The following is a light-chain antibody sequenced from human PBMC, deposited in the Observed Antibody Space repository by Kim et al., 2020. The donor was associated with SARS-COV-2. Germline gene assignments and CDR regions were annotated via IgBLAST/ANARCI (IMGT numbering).Light chain of an antibody. V-gene: IGLV3-1*01. CDR1: KLGEKY. CDR3: QAWDSRTVV. Sequence: SYELTQPPSLSVSPGQTATITCSAEKLGEKYASWYQQRPGQSPILVIFQDNKRPSGIPARFSGSNSGNTATLTISGTQTMDEADYYCQAWDSRTVVFGGG. J-gene: IGLJ2*01. CDR2: QDN.